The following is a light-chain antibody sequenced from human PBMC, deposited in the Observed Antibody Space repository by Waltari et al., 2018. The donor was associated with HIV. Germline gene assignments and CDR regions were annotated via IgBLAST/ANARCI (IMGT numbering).Light chain of an antibody. V-gene: IGKV3-20*01. CDR2: GAS. J-gene: IGKJ4*01. CDR3: QQYGRSSLT. CDR1: QTTSSEY. Sequence: EIVLTQSPGTLSLSPGERLTLSCRASQTTSSEYLAWYRQKPGQAPRLLIYGASRRATGIPDRFTGSGSGIDFTLTITRLEPEDFAVYYCQQYGRSSLTFGGGTKVEIK.